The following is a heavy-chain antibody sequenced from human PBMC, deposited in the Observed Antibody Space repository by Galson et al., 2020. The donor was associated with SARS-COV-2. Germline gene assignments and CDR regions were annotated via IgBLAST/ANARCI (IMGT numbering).Heavy chain of an antibody. D-gene: IGHD3-10*01. Sequence: GESLMISCAASGFPFSSYSMNWVRQAPGKGLEWVSYISSSSSTIYYADSVKGRFTISRDNAKNSLYLQMNSLRAEDTAVYYCARWNMVRGVIITLYDYWGQGTLVTVSS. CDR3: ARWNMVRGVIITLYDY. J-gene: IGHJ4*02. CDR2: ISSSSSTI. CDR1: GFPFSSYS. V-gene: IGHV3-48*04.